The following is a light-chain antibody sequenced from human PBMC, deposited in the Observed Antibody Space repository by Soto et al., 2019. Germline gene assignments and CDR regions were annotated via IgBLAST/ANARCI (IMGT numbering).Light chain of an antibody. CDR3: LQDFNYPWT. Sequence: AIQMTRSPSFLSASVGDRVTITCRARQGIRTDLGWYQQKPGKAPKLLIYSASSLQSGVPSRFTGTASGTDFTLTISSLQPEDFATYYCLQDFNYPWTFGQGTKVEVK. CDR2: SAS. CDR1: QGIRTD. J-gene: IGKJ1*01. V-gene: IGKV1-6*01.